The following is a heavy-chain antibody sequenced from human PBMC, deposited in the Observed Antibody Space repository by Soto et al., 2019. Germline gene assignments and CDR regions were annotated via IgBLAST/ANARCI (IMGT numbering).Heavy chain of an antibody. CDR2: IDPSDSYT. CDR1: GYSFTSYW. D-gene: IGHD5-12*01. Sequence: RESLKISCKGSGYSFTSYWISWVRQMPGKGLEWMGRIDPSDSYTNYSPSFQGHVTISADKSISTAYLQWSSLKASDTAMYYCARREVATTAYYYYYGMDVWGQGTTVTVS. V-gene: IGHV5-10-1*01. CDR3: ARREVATTAYYYYYGMDV. J-gene: IGHJ6*02.